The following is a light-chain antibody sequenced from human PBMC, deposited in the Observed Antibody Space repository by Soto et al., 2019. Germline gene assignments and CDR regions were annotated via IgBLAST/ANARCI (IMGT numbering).Light chain of an antibody. Sequence: QSALTQPPSVSGAPGQRVTISCTGSSSNIGAGYAVHWYQQFPGTAPKLLISGNSNRPSGVPDRFSGSKSGTSASLAITGLQAEDEADYYCQSYDSSLSGTWVFGGGTKLTVL. V-gene: IGLV1-40*01. J-gene: IGLJ3*02. CDR1: SSNIGAGYA. CDR3: QSYDSSLSGTWV. CDR2: GNS.